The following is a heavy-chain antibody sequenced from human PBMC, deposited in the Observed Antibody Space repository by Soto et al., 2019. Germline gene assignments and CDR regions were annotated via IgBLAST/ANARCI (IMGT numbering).Heavy chain of an antibody. CDR3: AEDRSTSWYGGDYFEY. CDR2: ISGNGGST. D-gene: IGHD6-13*01. J-gene: IGHJ4*01. V-gene: IGHV3-23*01. CDR1: GFTFSSYA. Sequence: PGGSLRLSCAASGFTFSSYAMSWVRQAPGKGLEYVSTISGNGGSTYYADSVKGRFTISRDNSKNTLYLQMNSLRAEDTAIYYCAEDRSTSWYGGDYFEYWGHGTLVTVSS.